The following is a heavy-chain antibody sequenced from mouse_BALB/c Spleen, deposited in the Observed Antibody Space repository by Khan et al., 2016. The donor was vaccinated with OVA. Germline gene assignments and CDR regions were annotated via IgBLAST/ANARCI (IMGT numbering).Heavy chain of an antibody. Sequence: QVQLQQSGAELARPGASVKLSCKASGYTFTDYYINWVKQRTGQGLEWIGEISPGSGDTYYNEMFKGKATLTADKSSSTVYMQLSSLTAEASAVYFCARRNYFGYTVAYWGQGTLVTVSA. CDR3: ARRNYFGYTVAY. J-gene: IGHJ3*01. V-gene: IGHV1-77*01. CDR2: ISPGSGDT. CDR1: GYTFTDYY. D-gene: IGHD1-2*01.